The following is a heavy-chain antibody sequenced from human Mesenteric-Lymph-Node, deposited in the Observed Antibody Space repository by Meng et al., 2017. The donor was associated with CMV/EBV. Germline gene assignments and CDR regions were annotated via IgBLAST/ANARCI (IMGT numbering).Heavy chain of an antibody. D-gene: IGHD2-2*01. V-gene: IGHV3-21*04. CDR2: ISSSSSYI. CDR1: GFTFSSYS. J-gene: IGHJ4*02. CDR3: ARRSRDYFDY. Sequence: GESLKISCAASGFTFSSYSMNWVRQAPGKGLEWVSSISSSSSYIYYADSVKGRFTISRDNAKNSLYLQMNSLRAEDTAVYYCARRSRDYFDYWGQGTLVTAPQ.